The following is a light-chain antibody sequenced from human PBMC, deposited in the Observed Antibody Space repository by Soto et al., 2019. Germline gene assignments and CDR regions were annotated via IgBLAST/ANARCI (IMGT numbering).Light chain of an antibody. CDR2: DVS. V-gene: IGLV2-11*01. CDR3: SSYAGSNRGV. Sequence: QSALTQPRSVSGSPGQSVTISCTGTSSDVGGYNYVSWYQQHPGKAPKLMIYDVSKRPSGVPDRFSGSKSGNTASLTISGLQAEDEADYYCSSYAGSNRGVFGGGTKLTVL. CDR1: SSDVGGYNY. J-gene: IGLJ3*02.